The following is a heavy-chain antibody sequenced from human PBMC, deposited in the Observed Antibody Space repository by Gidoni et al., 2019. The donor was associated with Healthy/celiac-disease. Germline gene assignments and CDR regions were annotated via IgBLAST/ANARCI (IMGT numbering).Heavy chain of an antibody. CDR2: INTNTGNP. V-gene: IGHV7-4-1*02. J-gene: IGHJ5*02. D-gene: IGHD6-13*01. CDR3: ARVIAAAGPGGWFDP. Sequence: QVQLVQSGSELKKTGASVKVSCKAAGYTFTSYAMNWVRQAPGQGLEWMGWINTNTGNPTYAQGFSGRFVFSLDTSVSTAYLQISSLKAEDTAVYSCARVIAAAGPGGWFDPWGQGTLVTVSS. CDR1: GYTFTSYA.